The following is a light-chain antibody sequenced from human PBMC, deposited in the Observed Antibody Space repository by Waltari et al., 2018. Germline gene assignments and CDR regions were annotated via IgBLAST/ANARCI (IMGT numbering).Light chain of an antibody. CDR2: KDS. CDR3: QSADSSGTVT. CDR1: ALPKQF. V-gene: IGLV3-25*03. Sequence: SYDLTQPPSVSVSPGQTARITCSGDALPKQFAYWYQNKPGQAPVLELYKDSERPHVIPERFSGSGSRTRVTLTSSGVQAEDEADYSCQSADSSGTVTFGGGTKLTVL. J-gene: IGLJ2*01.